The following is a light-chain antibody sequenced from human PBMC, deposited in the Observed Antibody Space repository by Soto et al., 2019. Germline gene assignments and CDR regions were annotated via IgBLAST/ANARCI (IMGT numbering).Light chain of an antibody. CDR1: SXNIGSNT. CDR3: AAWDDSLNVVV. CDR2: SNN. J-gene: IGLJ2*01. V-gene: IGLV1-44*01. Sequence: QSVLTQPPSASGTPGQRVTISCSGSSXNIGSNTVNWYQQLPGTAPKLLIYSNNQRPSGVPDRFSGSKSGTSASLAISGLQSEDEADYYCAAWDDSLNVVVFGGGTKVTVL.